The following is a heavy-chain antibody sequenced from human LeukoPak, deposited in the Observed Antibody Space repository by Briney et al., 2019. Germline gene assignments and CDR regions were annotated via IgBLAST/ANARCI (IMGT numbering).Heavy chain of an antibody. CDR1: GFTFSSYA. CDR3: ASLFPNYYDSSGNFDY. D-gene: IGHD3-22*01. J-gene: IGHJ4*02. V-gene: IGHV3-30-3*01. Sequence: GSPRLSCAASGFTFSSYAMHWVRQAPGKGLEWVAVISYDGSNKYYADSVKGRFTISRDNSKNTLYLQMNSLRAEDTAVYYCASLFPNYYDSSGNFDYWGQGTLVTVSS. CDR2: ISYDGSNK.